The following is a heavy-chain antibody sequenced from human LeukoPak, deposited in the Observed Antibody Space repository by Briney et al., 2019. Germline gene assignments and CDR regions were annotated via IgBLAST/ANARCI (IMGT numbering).Heavy chain of an antibody. V-gene: IGHV3-30-3*01. D-gene: IGHD5-24*01. J-gene: IGHJ4*02. CDR2: ISYDGSNK. CDR3: ARVSRWLQFNGDY. Sequence: PGGSLRLSCAASGFTFSTNAMHWVRQAPGKGLEWVAVISYDGSNKYYADSVKGRFTISRDNSKNTLYLQMNSLRAEDTAVYYCARVSRWLQFNGDYWGQGTLVTVSS. CDR1: GFTFSTNA.